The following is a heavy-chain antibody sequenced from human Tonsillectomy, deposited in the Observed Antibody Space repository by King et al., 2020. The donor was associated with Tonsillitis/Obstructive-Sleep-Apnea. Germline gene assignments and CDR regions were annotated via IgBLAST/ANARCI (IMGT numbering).Heavy chain of an antibody. Sequence: QLVQSGGGLVQPGGSLRLSCAASGFTFSSYSMNWVRQAPGKGLEWVSYISSSSSTIYYADSVKGRFTISRDKAKNSLYLQMNSLRDEDTAVYYCARAAYGDYSPLDYWGQGTLVTVSS. D-gene: IGHD4-17*01. CDR2: ISSSSSTI. CDR3: ARAAYGDYSPLDY. J-gene: IGHJ4*02. CDR1: GFTFSSYS. V-gene: IGHV3-48*02.